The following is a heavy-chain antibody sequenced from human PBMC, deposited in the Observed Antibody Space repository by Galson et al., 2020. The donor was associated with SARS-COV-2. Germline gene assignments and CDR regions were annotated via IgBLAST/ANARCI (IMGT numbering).Heavy chain of an antibody. CDR1: GFSFSDAW. J-gene: IGHJ4*02. V-gene: IGHV3-15*01. D-gene: IGHD2-21*01. CDR3: IAEEPSDH. CDR2: IKSKTKSGIV. Sequence: GGSLRLSCAASGFSFSDAWMSWVRQAPGKGLEWVGRIKSKTKSGIVDYAVPVEGRFTISRDDSKNTVYLQMNGLKTEDSATYYCIAEEPSDHWGQGTRVSVSS.